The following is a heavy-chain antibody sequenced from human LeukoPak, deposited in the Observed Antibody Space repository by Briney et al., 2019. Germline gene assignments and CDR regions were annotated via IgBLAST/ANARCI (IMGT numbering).Heavy chain of an antibody. Sequence: AGESLKISCKGSGYSFTSYWIGWVRQMPGKGLEWMGIIYPGDSDTRYSPSFQGQVTISADKSISTAYLQWSSLKASDTAMYYCARYSSLYYYYMDVWGKGTTVTVSS. CDR1: GYSFTSYW. V-gene: IGHV5-51*01. CDR3: ARYSSLYYYYMDV. D-gene: IGHD4-11*01. J-gene: IGHJ6*03. CDR2: IYPGDSDT.